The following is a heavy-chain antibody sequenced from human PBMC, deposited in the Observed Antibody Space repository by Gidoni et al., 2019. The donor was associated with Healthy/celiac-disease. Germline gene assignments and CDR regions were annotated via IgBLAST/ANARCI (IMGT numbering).Heavy chain of an antibody. CDR2: IIPIFGTA. CDR3: ARVRDIVVVPAATPSYYYGMDV. Sequence: QVQLVQSGAEVKKPGSSVKVSCKASGGTFSSYAISWVRQAPGQGLEWMGGIIPIFGTANYAQKFQGRVTITADESTSTAYMELSSLRSEDTAVYYCARVRDIVVVPAATPSYYYGMDVWGQGTTVTVSS. D-gene: IGHD2-2*01. J-gene: IGHJ6*02. CDR1: GGTFSSYA. V-gene: IGHV1-69*01.